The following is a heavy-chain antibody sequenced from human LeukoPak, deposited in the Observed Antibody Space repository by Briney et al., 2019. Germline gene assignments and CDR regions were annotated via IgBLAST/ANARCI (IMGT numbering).Heavy chain of an antibody. CDR2: IYYSGST. CDR1: GGSVSSGSYY. CDR3: ARDLLWFESHYFDY. V-gene: IGHV4-61*01. J-gene: IGHJ4*02. D-gene: IGHD3-10*01. Sequence: SETLSLTCTVSGGSVSSGSYYWSWIRQPPGKGLEWIGHIYYSGSTNYNPSLKSRVTISVDTSKNQFSLKLSSVTAADTAVYYCARDLLWFESHYFDYWGQGTLVTVSS.